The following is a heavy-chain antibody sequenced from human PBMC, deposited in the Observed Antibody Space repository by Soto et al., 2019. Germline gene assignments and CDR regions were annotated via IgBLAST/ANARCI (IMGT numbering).Heavy chain of an antibody. V-gene: IGHV3-23*01. CDR2: ISITGGTT. J-gene: IGHJ4*02. CDR1: GFSFSIYA. D-gene: IGHD3-3*01. CDR3: ARFTYYDFWSGYGGFDY. Sequence: GGSLRLSCAASGFSFSIYAMHWVRQAPGKGLEWVSAISITGGTTFSSDSVKGRFTISRDNAKNTLYLQMNSLRAEDTAVYYCARFTYYDFWSGYGGFDYWGQGTLVTVSS.